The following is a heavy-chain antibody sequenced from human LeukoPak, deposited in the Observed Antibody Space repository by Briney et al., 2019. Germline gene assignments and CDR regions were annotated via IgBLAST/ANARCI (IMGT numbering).Heavy chain of an antibody. D-gene: IGHD4-17*01. CDR3: ARVPTVTFFDY. J-gene: IGHJ4*02. V-gene: IGHV4-39*01. Sequence: SETLSLTCTVSDDSISRSSYYWGWIRQTPGKGLEWIGRIYTSGSTNYNPSLKSRVTISVDTSKNRFSLKLSSVTAADTAVYYCARVPTVTFFDYWGQGTLVTVSS. CDR2: IYTSGST. CDR1: DDSISRSSYY.